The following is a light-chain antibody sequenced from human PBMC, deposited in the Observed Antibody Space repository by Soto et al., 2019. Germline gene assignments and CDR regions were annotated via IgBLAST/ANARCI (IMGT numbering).Light chain of an antibody. CDR2: AAS. CDR1: QCISNY. J-gene: IGKJ1*01. CDR3: KQYDSAPPT. V-gene: IGKV1-27*01. Sequence: DIQMTQSTSSLSASVGDRVTITCRASQCISNYLAWYQQKPGKVPKLLIYAASSLQSGIPSRFSGSGSGTVFTLTISSLEPEDVATYYCKQYDSAPPTFGQGTKVEIK.